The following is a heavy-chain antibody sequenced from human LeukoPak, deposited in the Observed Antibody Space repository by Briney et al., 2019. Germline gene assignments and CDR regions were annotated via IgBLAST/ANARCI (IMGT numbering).Heavy chain of an antibody. CDR1: GFTVSSNY. V-gene: IGHV3-21*01. D-gene: IGHD3-10*01. CDR2: INSDSNYI. J-gene: IGHJ3*02. CDR3: AVAYYYGSGDAFDI. Sequence: GGSLRLSYAASGFTVSSNYMNWVHQAPGKGLEWVSSINSDSNYIYYAASVQGRFTISRDNAKNSLYLQMNSLRAEDTAVYYCAVAYYYGSGDAFDIWGQGTKVTVSS.